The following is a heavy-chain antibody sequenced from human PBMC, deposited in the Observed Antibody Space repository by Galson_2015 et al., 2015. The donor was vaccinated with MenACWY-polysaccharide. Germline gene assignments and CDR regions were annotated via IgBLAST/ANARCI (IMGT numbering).Heavy chain of an antibody. Sequence: SVKVSCKASGGDFTTHGLSWLRQAPGQGFEFVGRIIPIMGSPNYAQRFQGRLTITADGSTRTAYMELSSLRFEDTAMYYCVRAECSGNTCYFASGGQGTLLTVSS. CDR3: VRAECSGNTCYFAS. V-gene: IGHV1-69*11. CDR1: GGDFTTHG. CDR2: IIPIMGSP. J-gene: IGHJ4*02. D-gene: IGHD6-19*01.